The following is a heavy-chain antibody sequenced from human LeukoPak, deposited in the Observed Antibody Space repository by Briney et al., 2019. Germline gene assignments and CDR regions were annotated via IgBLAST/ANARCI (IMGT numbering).Heavy chain of an antibody. V-gene: IGHV4-39*07. Sequence: SETLSLTCTVSGGSISSSSYYWGWIRQPPGKGLEWIGSIYYSGSTYYNPSLKSRLTISVDTSKNQFSLKLSSVTAADTAVYYCASGYYDSSGYSTTFDYWGQGTLVTVPS. CDR1: GGSISSSSYY. D-gene: IGHD3-22*01. CDR3: ASGYYDSSGYSTTFDY. CDR2: IYYSGST. J-gene: IGHJ4*02.